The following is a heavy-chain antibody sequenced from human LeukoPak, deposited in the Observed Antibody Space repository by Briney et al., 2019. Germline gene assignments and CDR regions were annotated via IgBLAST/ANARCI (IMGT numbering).Heavy chain of an antibody. CDR1: GFTFSSYA. V-gene: IGHV3-23*01. CDR2: ISGTGDGT. Sequence: GGSLRLSCAASGFTFSSYAMKWVRQATGKGLEWVSVISGTGDGTYYADSVKGRFTISRDNSKNTLYLQMNSLRAEDTAVYYCAKGANYYGSGSYLDYWGQGTLVTVSS. J-gene: IGHJ4*02. D-gene: IGHD3-10*01. CDR3: AKGANYYGSGSYLDY.